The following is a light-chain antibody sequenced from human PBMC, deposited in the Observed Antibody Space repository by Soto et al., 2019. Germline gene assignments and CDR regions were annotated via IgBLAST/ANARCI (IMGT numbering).Light chain of an antibody. CDR2: KVS. CDR1: QSLVYSDGNTS. V-gene: IGKV2-30*01. Sequence: DVVMTQSPLSLPVTLGQPASISCRSSQSLVYSDGNTSLNWFQQRPGQSPRRLIYKVSNRDSGVPHRFSGSVSGTDFTLNISSVEAEDVGVYYCMQGTLWPLTLGQRTKLEIK. CDR3: MQGTLWPLT. J-gene: IGKJ2*01.